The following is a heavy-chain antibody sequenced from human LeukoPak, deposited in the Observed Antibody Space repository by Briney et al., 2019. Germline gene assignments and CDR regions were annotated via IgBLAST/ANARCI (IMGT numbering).Heavy chain of an antibody. D-gene: IGHD6-19*01. CDR1: GFNFNSY. J-gene: IGHJ1*01. CDR2: INRDETDI. Sequence: GGSLRLSCAASGFNFNSYMGWVRQAPEDGLEWVAIINRDETDIYYVDSVKGRFTISRDNAKSSMCLEMNSLRVEDTGVYYCARGDGRGRSDGATWGPGTLATVSS. V-gene: IGHV3-7*01. CDR3: ARGDGRGRSDGAT.